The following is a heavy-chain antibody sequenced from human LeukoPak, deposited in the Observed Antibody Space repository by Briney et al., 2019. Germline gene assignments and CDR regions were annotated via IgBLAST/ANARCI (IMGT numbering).Heavy chain of an antibody. J-gene: IGHJ4*02. CDR2: INHSGST. V-gene: IGHV4-34*01. Sequence: SETLSLTCAVYGGSFSGYYWSWIRQPPGKGLEWIGEINHSGSTNYNPSLKSRVTISVDASKNQCSLRLSSVTAADTAVYFCGRYDHPVITPIDSWGQGTLVTVSS. D-gene: IGHD3-3*01. CDR3: GRYDHPVITPIDS. CDR1: GGSFSGYY.